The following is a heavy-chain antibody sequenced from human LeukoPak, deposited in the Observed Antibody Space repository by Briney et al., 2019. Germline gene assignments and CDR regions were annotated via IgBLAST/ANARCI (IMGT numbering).Heavy chain of an antibody. Sequence: GGSLRLSCAASGFTFSDYYMSWIRQAPGKGLEWVSYISSSGSTIYYADSVKGRFTISRDNAKNSLYLQMNSLRAEDTAVYYCARDSAVYGDYPSYFDYWGQGTLVTVSS. CDR3: ARDSAVYGDYPSYFDY. CDR2: ISSSGSTI. CDR1: GFTFSDYY. J-gene: IGHJ4*02. D-gene: IGHD4-17*01. V-gene: IGHV3-11*01.